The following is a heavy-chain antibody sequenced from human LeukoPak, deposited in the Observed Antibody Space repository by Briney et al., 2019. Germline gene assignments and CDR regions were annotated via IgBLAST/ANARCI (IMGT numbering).Heavy chain of an antibody. CDR1: GFTFGNHP. J-gene: IGHJ4*02. V-gene: IGHV3-23*01. CDR3: AKGPSSDYFDY. Sequence: GGSLRLSCAASGFTFGNHPMSWVRQAPGKGLEWVSAISGSGGSTYYADSVKGRFTISRDNSKNTLYLQMNSLRAEDTAVYYCAKGPSSDYFDYWGQGTLVTVSS. CDR2: ISGSGGST.